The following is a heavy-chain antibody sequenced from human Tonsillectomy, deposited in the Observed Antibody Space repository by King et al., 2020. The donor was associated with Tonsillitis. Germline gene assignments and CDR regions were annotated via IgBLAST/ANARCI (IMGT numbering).Heavy chain of an antibody. D-gene: IGHD6-19*01. CDR3: ASSIQYSSARSDFYYFGMDV. Sequence: QLVQSGAEVKKPGESLKISCKGSGYSFTSYWIGWARQMPGKGLEWMGIIYPDDSDIIYSPSFQGQVTVSADKSISTAFLQWNSLKASDTAIYYCASSIQYSSARSDFYYFGMDVWGQGTTVTVSS. V-gene: IGHV5-51*01. CDR2: IYPDDSDI. CDR1: GYSFTSYW. J-gene: IGHJ6*02.